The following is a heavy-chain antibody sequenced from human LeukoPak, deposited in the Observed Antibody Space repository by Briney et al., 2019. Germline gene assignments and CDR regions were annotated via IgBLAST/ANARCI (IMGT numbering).Heavy chain of an antibody. Sequence: ASVKVSCKASGYTFTGYYIHWVGQAPGQGLEWMGWMHPNSGGTNSAQKFQGRVTLTRDTSISTAYLELSSLRSDDTAVYYCARDLGSGWIIVDYWGQGTLVTVSS. CDR2: MHPNSGGT. CDR3: ARDLGSGWIIVDY. D-gene: IGHD6-19*01. J-gene: IGHJ4*02. CDR1: GYTFTGYY. V-gene: IGHV1-2*02.